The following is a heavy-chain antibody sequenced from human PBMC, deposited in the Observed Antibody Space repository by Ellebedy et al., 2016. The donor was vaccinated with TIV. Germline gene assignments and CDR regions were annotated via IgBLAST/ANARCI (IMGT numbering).Heavy chain of an antibody. CDR3: ARDRDVLTGFANWFDP. Sequence: AASVKVSCKASGYPFISYGISWVRQAPGQGLEWMGWISAYHGDANYAQNVRGRLTMTTDTSTNTAYMDLRSLRSDDTAVYYCARDRDVLTGFANWFDPWGQGTLVTVSS. CDR1: GYPFISYG. J-gene: IGHJ5*02. V-gene: IGHV1-18*01. CDR2: ISAYHGDA. D-gene: IGHD3-9*01.